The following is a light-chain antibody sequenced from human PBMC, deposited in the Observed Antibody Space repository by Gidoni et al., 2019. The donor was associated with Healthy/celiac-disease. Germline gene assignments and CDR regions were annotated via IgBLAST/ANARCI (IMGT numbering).Light chain of an antibody. CDR2: WAS. V-gene: IGKV4-1*01. CDR3: QQYYSTLMYT. J-gene: IGKJ2*01. CDR1: QSVLYSSNNKNY. Sequence: DIVMTQSPDSLAVYLGERATINCKSSQSVLYSSNNKNYLAWYQQKPGQPPKLLIYWASTRESGVPDRFSGSGSGTDFTLTISSLQAEDVAVYYCQQYYSTLMYTFGQXTKLEIK.